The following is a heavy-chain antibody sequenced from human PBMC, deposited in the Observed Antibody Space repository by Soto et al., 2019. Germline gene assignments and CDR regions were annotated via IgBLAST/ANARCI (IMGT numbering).Heavy chain of an antibody. Sequence: PSEPLSPTCTVSGGSISSYYWSWIRQPPEKGLEWIGYIYYSGSTSYNPSLKSRVTISVDTSKNQFSLKLSSVTAADTAVYYCARDLGSRPYYYYGMDVWGQGTTVTVSS. D-gene: IGHD3-16*01. CDR2: IYYSGST. CDR1: GGSISSYY. V-gene: IGHV4-59*01. CDR3: ARDLGSRPYYYYGMDV. J-gene: IGHJ6*02.